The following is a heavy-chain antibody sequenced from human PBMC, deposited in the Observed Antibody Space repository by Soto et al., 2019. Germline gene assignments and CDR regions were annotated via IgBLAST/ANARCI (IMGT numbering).Heavy chain of an antibody. CDR1: GGTFSSYA. J-gene: IGHJ1*01. V-gene: IGHV1-69*12. CDR3: ARDAGYYDSSGYYYGEYFQH. D-gene: IGHD3-22*01. CDR2: IIPIFGTA. Sequence: QVQLVQSGAEVKKPGSSVKVSCKASGGTFSSYAISWVRQAPGQGLEWMGGIIPIFGTANYAQKFQGRVTITADESTSTAYMELSSLRSEDTAVYYCARDAGYYDSSGYYYGEYFQHWGQGTLVTVSS.